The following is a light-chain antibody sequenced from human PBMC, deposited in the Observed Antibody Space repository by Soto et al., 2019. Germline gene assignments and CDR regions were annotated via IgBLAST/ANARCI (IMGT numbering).Light chain of an antibody. CDR3: QSYDSSLSVV. CDR2: GNS. V-gene: IGLV1-40*01. J-gene: IGLJ2*01. Sequence: QSVLTQPPSVSGAPGQRVTLSCIGSSSNIGAGYDVHWYQQLPGTAPKLLIYGNSNRPSGVPDRFSGSKSGTSASLAITGLQAEDEADYYCQSYDSSLSVVFGGGTQLTVL. CDR1: SSNIGAGYD.